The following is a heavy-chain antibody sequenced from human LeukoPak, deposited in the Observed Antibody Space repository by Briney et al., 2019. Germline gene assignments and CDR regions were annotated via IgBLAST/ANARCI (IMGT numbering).Heavy chain of an antibody. V-gene: IGHV4-59*01. CDR1: GGSISNYY. J-gene: IGHJ6*02. D-gene: IGHD2-8*01. CDR2: IYYTGGT. Sequence: PSETLSLTCYVSGGSISNYYWRWIRQPPGKGLEWMGYIYYTGGTSYNPSLKSRVTMSVDTSKIQFSLKVSSVSVADTAVYFFWGEGRGVTVGMDVWGQGTTVTVSS. CDR3: WGEGRGVTVGMDV.